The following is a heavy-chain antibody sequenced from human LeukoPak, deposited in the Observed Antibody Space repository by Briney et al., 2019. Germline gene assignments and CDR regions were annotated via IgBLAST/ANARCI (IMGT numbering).Heavy chain of an antibody. CDR3: AFGDYESNWFDP. V-gene: IGHV1-46*03. D-gene: IGHD4-17*01. CDR2: INPSDGST. CDR1: GYTFTSYY. Sequence: ASVKVSCKASGYTFTSYYMHWVRQAPGQGLEWMGIINPSDGSTNYAQKFQGRVTLTRDMSTSTVYMELSSLRSEDTAVYYCAFGDYESNWFDPWGQGTLVTVSS. J-gene: IGHJ5*02.